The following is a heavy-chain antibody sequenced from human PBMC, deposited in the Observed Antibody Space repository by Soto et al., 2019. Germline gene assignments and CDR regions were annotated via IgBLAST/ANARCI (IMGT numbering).Heavy chain of an antibody. V-gene: IGHV1-69*02. CDR3: ARYYYVSWRAQGYCYYKDV. CDR2: IIPILGIA. J-gene: IGHJ6*03. Sequence: ASVKVSCKASGGTFSRYTISWVRQAPGQGLEWMGRIIPILGIANYAQKFQGRVTITADKSTSTAYMELSSLRSEDTAVYYCARYYYVSWRAQGYCYYKDVWSKGTTVTVSS. CDR1: GGTFSRYT. D-gene: IGHD3-10*01.